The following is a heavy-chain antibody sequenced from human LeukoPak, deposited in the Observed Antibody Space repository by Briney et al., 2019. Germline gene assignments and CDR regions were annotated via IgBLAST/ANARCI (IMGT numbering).Heavy chain of an antibody. CDR3: ARGSGETGGYYYVY. V-gene: IGHV3-30*04. Sequence: GRSLRLSCAASGFTFSSYAMHWVRQAPGKGLEWVAVISYDGSNKYYADSVKGRFTISRDNSKNTLYLQMNSLRAEDTAVYYCARGSGETGGYYYVYWGRGTPVTVSS. J-gene: IGHJ4*02. CDR2: ISYDGSNK. D-gene: IGHD3-22*01. CDR1: GFTFSSYA.